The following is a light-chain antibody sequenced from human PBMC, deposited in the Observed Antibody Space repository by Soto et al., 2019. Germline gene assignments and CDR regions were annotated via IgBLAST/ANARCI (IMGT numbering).Light chain of an antibody. V-gene: IGKV1-33*01. CDR3: QQYDNPIT. Sequence: DLQMTQSPSSLSASVGDRVTITCQASQDISNYLNWYQQKPGKAPKLLIYDASNLETGVPSRFSGSGPGTDFTFTISSLQPEDIATYYCQQYDNPITFGPGTKVDIK. CDR1: QDISNY. J-gene: IGKJ3*01. CDR2: DAS.